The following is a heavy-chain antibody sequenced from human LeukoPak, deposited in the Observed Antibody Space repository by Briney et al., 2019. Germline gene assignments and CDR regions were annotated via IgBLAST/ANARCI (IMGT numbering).Heavy chain of an antibody. CDR2: IVVGSGNT. CDR3: AAGGPVGLLPRDY. V-gene: IGHV1-58*01. CDR1: GFTFTSSA. J-gene: IGHJ4*02. Sequence: SVKVSCKASGFTFTSSAVQWVRQARGQRLEWIGWIVVGSGNTNYAQKFQERVTITRDMSTSTAYMELSSLRSEDTAVYYCAAGGPVGLLPRDYWGQGTLVTVSS. D-gene: IGHD2-21*01.